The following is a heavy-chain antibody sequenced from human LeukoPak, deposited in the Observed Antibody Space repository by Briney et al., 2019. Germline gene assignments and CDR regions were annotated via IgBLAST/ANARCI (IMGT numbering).Heavy chain of an antibody. CDR1: EFSFSSYW. J-gene: IGHJ3*01. CDR3: ARGASQNAFDF. Sequence: GGSLRLSCAASEFSFSSYWINWVRQAPGKGPEWVANINPDGSQKKYADSVKGRFTISRDNAKNSLYLQMNSLRDDDTAVYYCARGASQNAFDFWGQGTTVIVSS. V-gene: IGHV3-7*01. CDR2: INPDGSQK.